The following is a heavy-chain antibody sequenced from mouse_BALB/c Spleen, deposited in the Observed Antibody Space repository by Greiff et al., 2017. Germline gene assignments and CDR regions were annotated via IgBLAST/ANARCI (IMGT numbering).Heavy chain of an antibody. V-gene: IGHV5-6-5*01. J-gene: IGHJ3*01. CDR2: ISSGGST. CDR1: GFTFSSYA. D-gene: IGHD2-12*01. CDR3: ARGLPAWFAY. Sequence: EVKLMESGGGLVKPGGSLKLSCAASGFTFSSYAMSWVRQTPEKRLEWVASISSGGSTYYPDSVKGRFTISRDNARNILYLQMSSLRSEDTAMYYCARGLPAWFAYWSQGTLVTVSA.